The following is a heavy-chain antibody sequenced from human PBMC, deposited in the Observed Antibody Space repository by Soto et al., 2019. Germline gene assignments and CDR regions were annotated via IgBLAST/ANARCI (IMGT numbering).Heavy chain of an antibody. CDR1: GDSISNSRW. V-gene: IGHV4-4*02. J-gene: IGHJ3*01. Sequence: QVQLQESGPGLVKPSETLSLTCAVSGDSISNSRWWTWVRQPPGKGLEWIGDIFHSGDTNYNPSLKSRVFISVDKSQNQFSLKVTSVTAADPAVYYCAYSTGWYRHDVWGQGTLVTVSS. CDR3: AYSTGWYRHDV. D-gene: IGHD6-19*01. CDR2: IFHSGDT.